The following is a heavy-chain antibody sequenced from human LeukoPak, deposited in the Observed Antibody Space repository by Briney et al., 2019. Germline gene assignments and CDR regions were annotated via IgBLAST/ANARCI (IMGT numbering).Heavy chain of an antibody. Sequence: GGSLRLSCAASGFTFSSYSMNWVRQAPGKGLEWVSYISSSSSTIYCADSVKGRFTISRDNAKNSLYLQMNSLRAEDTAVYYCARDADYYDSGGQDYWGQGTLVTVSS. V-gene: IGHV3-48*04. CDR3: ARDADYYDSGGQDY. D-gene: IGHD3-22*01. CDR1: GFTFSSYS. J-gene: IGHJ4*02. CDR2: ISSSSSTI.